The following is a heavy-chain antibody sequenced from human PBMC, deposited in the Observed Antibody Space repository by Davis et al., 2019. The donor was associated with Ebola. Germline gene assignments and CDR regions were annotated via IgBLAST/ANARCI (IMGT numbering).Heavy chain of an antibody. CDR2: IDEDGSKK. J-gene: IGHJ4*02. V-gene: IGHV3-7*04. D-gene: IGHD1-26*01. CDR3: VKEGTTTIWVDSDN. CDR1: GFTFSSYA. Sequence: GESLKISCAASGFTFSSYAMTWVRQGPGKGLEWVAEIDEDGSKKDYVDSVKGRFTISRDNAKNSLYLQMTSLRVEDTAVYYCVKEGTTTIWVDSDNWGQGTLVTVAS.